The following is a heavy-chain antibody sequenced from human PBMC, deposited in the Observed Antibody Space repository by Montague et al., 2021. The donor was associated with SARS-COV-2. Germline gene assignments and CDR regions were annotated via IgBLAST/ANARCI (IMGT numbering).Heavy chain of an antibody. Sequence: SETLSLTCTVSGGSITNNIDYWAWIRQPPGKGLEWIGSIYYAGNTYYNPSLTSRVTISVVTSKNHFTLKLRSVTAAETAVYHCARLKRYFDSSGSPSAVDFWGQGTKVTVSS. CDR2: IYYAGNT. CDR1: GGSITNNIDY. D-gene: IGHD3-22*01. J-gene: IGHJ3*01. CDR3: ARLKRYFDSSGSPSAVDF. V-gene: IGHV4-39*02.